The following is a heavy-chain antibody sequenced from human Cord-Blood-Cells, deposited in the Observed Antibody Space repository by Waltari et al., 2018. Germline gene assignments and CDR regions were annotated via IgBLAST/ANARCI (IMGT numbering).Heavy chain of an antibody. CDR2: IYYSGST. Sequence: QLQLQESGPGLVKPSEPLSLTCTVSGGSISSSSYYWGWSRQPPRKGLEWIGSIYYSGSTYYNPSLKSRVTISVDTSKNQFSLKLSSVTAADTAVYYCARHPGGYDILTGYYINWFDPWGQGTLVTVSS. D-gene: IGHD3-9*01. J-gene: IGHJ5*02. V-gene: IGHV4-39*07. CDR3: ARHPGGYDILTGYYINWFDP. CDR1: GGSISSSSYY.